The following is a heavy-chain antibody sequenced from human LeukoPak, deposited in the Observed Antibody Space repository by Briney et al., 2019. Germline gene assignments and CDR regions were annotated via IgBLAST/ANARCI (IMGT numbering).Heavy chain of an antibody. CDR1: GGTFSSYT. CDR3: AREAKREVDY. V-gene: IGHV1-69*04. CDR2: IIPILGIA. D-gene: IGHD1-1*01. Sequence: GASVKVSCKASGGTFSSYTISWVRQAPGQGLEWVGRIIPILGIANYAQKFQGRVTITADKSTSTAYMELSSLRSEDTAVYYCAREAKREVDYWGQGTLVTVSS. J-gene: IGHJ4*02.